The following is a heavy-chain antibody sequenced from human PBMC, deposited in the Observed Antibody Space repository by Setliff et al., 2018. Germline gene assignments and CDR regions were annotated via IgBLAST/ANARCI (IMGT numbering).Heavy chain of an antibody. D-gene: IGHD3-3*02. Sequence: SETLSLTCTVSGYSISSGYYWGWIRQPTGKGLEWLGSFFHTGNTYYNPSLEGRVTISVDTSNNQFSLKLSTVTAADTAVYYCARHLWGRYMAESSDYFDYWCQGSLVTVSS. J-gene: IGHJ4*02. CDR3: ARHLWGRYMAESSDYFDY. CDR1: GYSISSGYY. CDR2: FFHTGNT. V-gene: IGHV4-38-2*02.